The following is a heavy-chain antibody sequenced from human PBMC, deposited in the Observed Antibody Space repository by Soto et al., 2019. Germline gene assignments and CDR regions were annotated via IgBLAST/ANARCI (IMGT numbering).Heavy chain of an antibody. Sequence: VQLVESGGGLVKPGGSLRLSCVASGFTFNNAWMNWVRQAPGKGMEWVGHIKKKSDGGTADYGAPAKDRFTISRDDSKNTVYLEMNSLRTEDTAVYYCVEDYYYRLPNWGEGTLVTVSS. D-gene: IGHD3-22*01. J-gene: IGHJ4*02. CDR3: VEDYYYRLPN. CDR2: IKKKSDGGTA. V-gene: IGHV3-15*07. CDR1: GFTFNNAW.